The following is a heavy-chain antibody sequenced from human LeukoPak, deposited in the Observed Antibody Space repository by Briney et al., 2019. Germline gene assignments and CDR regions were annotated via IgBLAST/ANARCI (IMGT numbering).Heavy chain of an antibody. D-gene: IGHD6-6*01. Sequence: PSETLSLTCTVSGGSISSSSYYWGWIRQPPGKGLEWIGSIYYSGSTYYNPSLKSRVTISVDTSKNQFSLKLSSVTAADTAVYYCARDQASSSSWGVAAFDIWGQGTMVTVSS. J-gene: IGHJ3*02. CDR2: IYYSGST. V-gene: IGHV4-39*07. CDR3: ARDQASSSSWGVAAFDI. CDR1: GGSISSSSYY.